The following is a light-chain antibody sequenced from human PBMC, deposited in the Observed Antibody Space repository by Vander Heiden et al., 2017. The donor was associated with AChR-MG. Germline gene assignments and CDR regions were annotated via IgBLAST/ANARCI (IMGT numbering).Light chain of an antibody. J-gene: IGKJ1*01. CDR3: HQSSSFPWT. V-gene: IGKV6-21*02. CDR2: YAS. Sequence: IVLIQSPAFPLVTPQGEVATPCWGSQRIGSSLHGYQLKPDQSPKLVIKYASKTISGVPSRFSGSGSGTDFTLTIYSLEAEDAATYYCHQSSSFPWTFGQGTKVEIK. CDR1: QRIGSS.